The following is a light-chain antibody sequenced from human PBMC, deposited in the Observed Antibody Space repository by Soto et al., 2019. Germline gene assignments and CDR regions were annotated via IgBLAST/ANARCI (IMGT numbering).Light chain of an antibody. CDR2: GSS. CDR1: QSINNNY. CDR3: HQYGSSPPYT. V-gene: IGKV3-20*01. J-gene: IGKJ2*01. Sequence: EVVLTQSPGTLSFSPGERATLSCRGSQSINNNYLSWYQQRPGQAHRLLIYGSSDRSTGIPDRFSGSGSGTDFTLTISRLEPEDFSVYYCHQYGSSPPYTFGQGTKLEI.